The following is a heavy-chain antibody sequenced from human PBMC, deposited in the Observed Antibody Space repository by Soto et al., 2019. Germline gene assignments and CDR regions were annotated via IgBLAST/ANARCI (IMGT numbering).Heavy chain of an antibody. Sequence: PSETLSLTCTVSGASVTTYTFYWGWIRQSPGKGLELIGSVSYTGTTHYNPSPRRRVTISVDGSENQFSLRLSSVTAADTAVYYCVRSGTALDIIVVPTDYWGQGVLVTVSS. D-gene: IGHD2-15*01. CDR1: GASVTTYTFY. J-gene: IGHJ4*02. CDR3: VRSGTALDIIVVPTDY. V-gene: IGHV4-39*01. CDR2: VSYTGTT.